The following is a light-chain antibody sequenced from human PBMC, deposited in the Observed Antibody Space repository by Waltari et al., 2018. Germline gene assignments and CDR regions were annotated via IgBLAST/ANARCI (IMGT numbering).Light chain of an antibody. CDR3: CSYAGNSMI. J-gene: IGLJ2*01. CDR1: SSDIGAYMY. CDR2: DIK. V-gene: IGLV2-11*01. Sequence: QSALTQPRAVSGSPGQSVTISCPGTSSDIGAYMYVSWYQQHPGKAPRPIIYDIKKRPAGVPDRFSGSKSGNTASLTISGLQPDDGADYFCCSYAGNSMIFGGGTMLTVL.